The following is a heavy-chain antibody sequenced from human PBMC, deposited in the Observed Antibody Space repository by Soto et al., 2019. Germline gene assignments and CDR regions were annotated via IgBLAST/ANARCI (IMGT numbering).Heavy chain of an antibody. CDR3: VPYKNRRTPWFDP. V-gene: IGHV3-64D*06. Sequence: GGSLRLSCAASGFTFSSYAMHWVRQAPGKGLEYVSAISSNGGSTYYADSVKGRFTISRDNSKNTLYLQMSSLRAEDTAVYYCVPYKNRRTPWFDPWGKGTPVTVSS. CDR2: ISSNGGST. J-gene: IGHJ5*02. CDR1: GFTFSSYA. D-gene: IGHD1-20*01.